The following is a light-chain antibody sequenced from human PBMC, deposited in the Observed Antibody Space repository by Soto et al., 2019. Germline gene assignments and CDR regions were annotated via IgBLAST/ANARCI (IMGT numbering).Light chain of an antibody. Sequence: EIVLTQSPATLSLSPGERATLSCRARQSISSYLAWYQQKPGQAPRLLIYGASNRATGIPARFSGSGSGTDFTLTISSLESEDFAVYYCQQRSNFITFGQGTRLEIK. CDR1: QSISSY. V-gene: IGKV3-11*01. J-gene: IGKJ5*01. CDR3: QQRSNFIT. CDR2: GAS.